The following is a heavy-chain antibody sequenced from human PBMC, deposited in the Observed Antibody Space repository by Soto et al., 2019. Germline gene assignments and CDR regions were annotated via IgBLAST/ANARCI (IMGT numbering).Heavy chain of an antibody. CDR2: IWYDGSNK. J-gene: IGHJ4*02. Sequence: QVQLVESGGGVVQPGRSLRLSCAASGFTFSSYGMHWVRQAPGKGLEWVAVIWYDGSNKYYADSVKGRFTISRDNSKNTLYLQMNSLRAEDTAVYYCARGGADIVVVRDYCFDYWGQGTLVTVSS. CDR3: ARGGADIVVVRDYCFDY. CDR1: GFTFSSYG. D-gene: IGHD2-2*01. V-gene: IGHV3-33*01.